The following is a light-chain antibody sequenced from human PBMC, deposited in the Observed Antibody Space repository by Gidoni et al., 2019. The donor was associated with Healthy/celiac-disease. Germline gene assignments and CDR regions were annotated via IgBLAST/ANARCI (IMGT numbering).Light chain of an antibody. CDR3: QQYYSYPRT. CDR2: AAS. V-gene: IGKV1-8*01. J-gene: IGKJ1*01. Sequence: AIRITQSPSSLPASTGVRVTITCRASQGISSYLAWYQQKPGKAPKLLIYAASTLQSGVPSRFSGSGSGTDFTLTISCLQSEDFATYYCQQYYSYPRTFGQGTKVEIK. CDR1: QGISSY.